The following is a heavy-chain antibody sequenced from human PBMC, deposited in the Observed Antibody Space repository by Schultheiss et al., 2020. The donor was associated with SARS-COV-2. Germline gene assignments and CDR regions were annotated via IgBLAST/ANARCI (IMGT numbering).Heavy chain of an antibody. Sequence: SETLSLTCTVSGGSISSYYWSWIRQPPGKGLEWIGYIYYSGSTNYNPSLKSRVTISVDTSKNQFSLKLSSVTAADTAVYYCARGGVVTGTSHWGQGTLVTVSS. CDR1: GGSISSYY. D-gene: IGHD1-20*01. J-gene: IGHJ4*02. V-gene: IGHV4-59*12. CDR2: IYYSGST. CDR3: ARGGVVTGTSH.